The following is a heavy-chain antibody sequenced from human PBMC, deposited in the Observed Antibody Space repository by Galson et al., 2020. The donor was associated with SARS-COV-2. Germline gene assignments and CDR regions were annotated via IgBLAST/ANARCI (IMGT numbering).Heavy chain of an antibody. V-gene: IGHV3-66*01. CDR2: IYSGGST. CDR3: AREAVGATRGAFDI. Sequence: GGSLRLSCAASGFTVSSNYMSWVRQAPGKGLEWVSVIYSGGSTYYADSVKGRFTISRDNSKNTLYLQMNSLRAEDTAVYYCAREAVGATRGAFDIWGQGTMVTVSS. CDR1: GFTVSSNY. D-gene: IGHD1-26*01. J-gene: IGHJ3*02.